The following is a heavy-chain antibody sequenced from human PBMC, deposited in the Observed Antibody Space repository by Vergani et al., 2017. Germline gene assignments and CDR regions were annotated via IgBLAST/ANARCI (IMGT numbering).Heavy chain of an antibody. CDR3: ARVSLAWIQLWAFDY. D-gene: IGHD5-18*01. J-gene: IGHJ4*02. CDR2: INPSGGST. Sequence: QVQLVQSGAEVKKPGASVKVSCKASRYTFTSYYMHWVRQAPGQGLEWMGIINPSGGSTSYAQKFQGRVTMTRDPSTSTVYMELSSLRSEDTAVYYCARVSLAWIQLWAFDYWGQGTLVTVSS. V-gene: IGHV1-46*03. CDR1: RYTFTSYY.